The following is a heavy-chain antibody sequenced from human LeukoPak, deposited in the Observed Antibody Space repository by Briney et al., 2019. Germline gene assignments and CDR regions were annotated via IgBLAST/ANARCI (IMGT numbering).Heavy chain of an antibody. CDR1: GGSFSGYY. CDR2: INHSGST. Sequence: PSETLSLTCAVYGGSFSGYYWNWIRQPPGKGLEWIGEINHSGSTNYNPSLKSRVTISVDTSKKQFSLKLRSVTAADTAVYYCASVPFRDGHLPNYFDYWGQGTLVTVSS. V-gene: IGHV4-34*01. J-gene: IGHJ4*02. CDR3: ASVPFRDGHLPNYFDY. D-gene: IGHD2-8*01.